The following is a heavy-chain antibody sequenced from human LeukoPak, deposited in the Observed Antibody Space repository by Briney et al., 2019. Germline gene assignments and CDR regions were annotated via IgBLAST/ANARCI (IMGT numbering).Heavy chain of an antibody. CDR3: ARDPDYGSGSYPQPNWFDP. Sequence: GASVKVSCKASAYTFSGYYIHWVRQAPGQGLEWMGWINFNSGGKIFAEKFQGRVTMTRDTSISTAYMELSRLRSDDTAVYYCARDPDYGSGSYPQPNWFDPWGQGTLVTVSS. V-gene: IGHV1-2*02. D-gene: IGHD3-10*01. CDR2: INFNSGGK. CDR1: AYTFSGYY. J-gene: IGHJ5*02.